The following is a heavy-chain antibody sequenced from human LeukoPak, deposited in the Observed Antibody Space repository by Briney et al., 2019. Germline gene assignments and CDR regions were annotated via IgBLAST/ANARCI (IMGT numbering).Heavy chain of an antibody. CDR1: GFKFDAYP. J-gene: IGHJ3*02. V-gene: IGHV3-23*01. D-gene: IGHD1-14*01. CDR3: AKGKINHDGAFDI. CDR2: ISDSGGST. Sequence: GGSLRLSCAASGFKFDAYPMSRVRQAPGKGLEWVSSISDSGGSTHYAESVRGRFSLSRDNFEKTLHLQMNRLRAEDTAVHYCAKGKINHDGAFDIWGQGTRVIVAS.